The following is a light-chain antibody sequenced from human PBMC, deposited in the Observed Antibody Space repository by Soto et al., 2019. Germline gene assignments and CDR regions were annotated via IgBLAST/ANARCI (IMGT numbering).Light chain of an antibody. V-gene: IGLV2-8*01. J-gene: IGLJ1*01. CDR3: SSYTGSNNAYV. CDR1: SNDVGGYNY. CDR2: EVS. Sequence: QSVLTQPPSASGSPGQSVTISCTGNSNDVGGYNYVSWYQQHPGKAPKLMIYEVSKRPSGVPDRFSGSKSGNTASLTVSGFQAEDEGDYYCSSYTGSNNAYVFGTGTKVTVL.